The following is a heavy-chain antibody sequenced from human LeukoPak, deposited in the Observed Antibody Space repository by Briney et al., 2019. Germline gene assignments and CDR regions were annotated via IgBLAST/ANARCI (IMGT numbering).Heavy chain of an antibody. Sequence: AASVKVSYKASGYTFTSYGISWVRQAPGQGLEWMGWISAYNGNTNYAQKLQGRVTMTTDTSTSTAYMELRSLRSDDTAVYYCARSSSSTSCYGDDDYWGQGTLVTVSS. CDR1: GYTFTSYG. J-gene: IGHJ4*02. CDR3: ARSSSSTSCYGDDDY. CDR2: ISAYNGNT. D-gene: IGHD2-2*01. V-gene: IGHV1-18*04.